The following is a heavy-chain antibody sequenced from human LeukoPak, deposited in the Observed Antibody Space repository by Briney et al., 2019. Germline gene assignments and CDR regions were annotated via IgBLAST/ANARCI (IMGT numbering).Heavy chain of an antibody. J-gene: IGHJ4*02. CDR3: ARTIDY. V-gene: IGHV3-48*01. Sequence: GGSLRLSCAVSGFTISSYSMNWVRQAPGKGLEWVSYISTSGSPIYYADSVKGRFTISRDNAKNSLYLQMNSLRAEDTAVYYCARTIDYWGQGTLVTVSS. CDR1: GFTISSYS. CDR2: ISTSGSPI.